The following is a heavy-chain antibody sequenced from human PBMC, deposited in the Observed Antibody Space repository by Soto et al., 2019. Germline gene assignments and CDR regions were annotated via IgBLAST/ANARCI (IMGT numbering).Heavy chain of an antibody. CDR2: IYRTGST. V-gene: IGHV4-4*02. CDR1: GGSFTSNNW. J-gene: IGHJ4*02. D-gene: IGHD1-7*01. CDR3: ASRDPGTSVDY. Sequence: ASETVSLTXAVSGGSFTSNNWWTWVRQPPGQGLEWIGEIYRTGSTNYNPSLKSRVTISLDKSENQFSLKVTSLTAADTAVYYCASRDPGTSVDYWGQGTLVTVSS.